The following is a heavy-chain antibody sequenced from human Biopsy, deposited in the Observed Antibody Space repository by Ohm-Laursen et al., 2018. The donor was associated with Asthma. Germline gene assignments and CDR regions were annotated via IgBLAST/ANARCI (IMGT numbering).Heavy chain of an antibody. CDR3: ARGIYDMDV. CDR1: GFTFSTYG. Sequence: SLRLSCAASGFTFSTYGMHWVRQAPGKGLEWVAVISYDGFNKDYGDSVKGRFTISRDNSKNTLYLQMNSLTPDDTAVYFCARGIYDMDVRGQGTTVTVSS. CDR2: ISYDGFNK. J-gene: IGHJ6*02. V-gene: IGHV3-30*03.